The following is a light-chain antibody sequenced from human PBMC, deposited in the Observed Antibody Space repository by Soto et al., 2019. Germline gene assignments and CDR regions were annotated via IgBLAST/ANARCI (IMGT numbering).Light chain of an antibody. CDR3: QQSFNSPT. CDR2: AAS. V-gene: IGKV1-39*01. Sequence: IQMTQSPSSLSASIGDRVTITCRASHDDSTFLNWYQQKPGKAPKLLIYAASSLQTGVPSTFSGSGSGTDFTLTISSLQREDIATDFCQQSFNSPTFGQGTKLEIK. J-gene: IGKJ2*01. CDR1: HDDSTF.